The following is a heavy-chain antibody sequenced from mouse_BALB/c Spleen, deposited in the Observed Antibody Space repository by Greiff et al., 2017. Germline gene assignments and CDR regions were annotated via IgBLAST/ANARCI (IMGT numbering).Heavy chain of an antibody. J-gene: IGHJ3*01. CDR1: GYTFTSYV. CDR2: INPYNDGT. Sequence: EVQLQQSGPELVKPGASVKMSCKASGYTFTSYVMHWVKQKPGQGLEWIGYINPYNDGTKYNEKFKGKATLTSDKSSSTAYMELSSLTSEDSAVYYCARSGYRYDGAWFAYWGQGTLVTVSA. CDR3: ARSGYRYDGAWFAY. V-gene: IGHV1-14*01. D-gene: IGHD2-14*01.